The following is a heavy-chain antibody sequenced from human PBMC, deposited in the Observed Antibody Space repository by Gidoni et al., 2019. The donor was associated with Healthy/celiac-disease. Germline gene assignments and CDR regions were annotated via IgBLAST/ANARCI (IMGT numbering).Heavy chain of an antibody. CDR2: IIPIFGTA. D-gene: IGHD3-3*01. V-gene: IGHV1-69*01. CDR1: GGTFSSYA. Sequence: QVQLVQSGAEVKKPGSSVKVSCQASGGTFSSYAISWVRQAPGQGLEWMGGIIPIFGTANYAQKFQGRVTITADESTSTAYMELSSLRSEDTAVYYCARMPLYYDFQYYYYGMDVWGQGTTVTVSS. CDR3: ARMPLYYDFQYYYYGMDV. J-gene: IGHJ6*02.